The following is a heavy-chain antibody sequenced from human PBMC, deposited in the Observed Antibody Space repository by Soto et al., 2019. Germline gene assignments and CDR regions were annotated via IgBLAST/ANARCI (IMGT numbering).Heavy chain of an antibody. Sequence: ASVKVPCTASGYTFTSYAMNWVRQAPGQRLEWMGWINAGNGNTKYSQKFQGRVTMTKDTSTSTAFLELRSLRSDDTAIYYCARDLAYIRQYWGQGTQVTVSS. J-gene: IGHJ4*02. D-gene: IGHD1-1*01. CDR1: GYTFTSYA. CDR2: INAGNGNT. CDR3: ARDLAYIRQY. V-gene: IGHV1-3*01.